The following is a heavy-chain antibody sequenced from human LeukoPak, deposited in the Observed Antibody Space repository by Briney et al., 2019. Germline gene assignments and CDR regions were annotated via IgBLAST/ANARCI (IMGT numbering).Heavy chain of an antibody. CDR3: TTGFHVLTGTDY. V-gene: IGHV3-15*01. J-gene: IGHJ4*02. CDR1: GFTFSNYE. D-gene: IGHD3-9*01. CDR2: IKSMSDGGTI. Sequence: GGSLRLSCAASGFTFSNYEMNWVRQAPGKGLEWVGRIKSMSDGGTIDYAAPVRGRFTISTDDSKDTLYLQMNSLKIEDTAVYFCTTGFHVLTGTDYWGQGTLVTVSS.